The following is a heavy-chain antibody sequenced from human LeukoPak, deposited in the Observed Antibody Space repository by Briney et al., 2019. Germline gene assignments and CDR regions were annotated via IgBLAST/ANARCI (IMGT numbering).Heavy chain of an antibody. J-gene: IGHJ4*02. CDR1: GFTFSTYG. CDR2: IRSKANSYAT. D-gene: IGHD5-24*01. CDR3: TRRGGMATIYSFYY. Sequence: GGSLRLSCGASGFTFSTYGMSWVRQASGKGLEWVGRIRSKANSYATAYAASVKGRFTISRDDSKNTAYLQMNSLKTEDTAVYYCTRRGGMATIYSFYYWGQGTLVTVSS. V-gene: IGHV3-73*01.